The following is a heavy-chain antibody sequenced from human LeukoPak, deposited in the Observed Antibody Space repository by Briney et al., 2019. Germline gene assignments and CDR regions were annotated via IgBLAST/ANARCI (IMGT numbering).Heavy chain of an antibody. CDR2: ISSSSSYI. CDR3: ASPSGYSSSWYSLDY. CDR1: GFTFSSYS. V-gene: IGHV3-21*01. J-gene: IGHJ4*02. D-gene: IGHD6-13*01. Sequence: PGGSLRLSCAASGFTFSSYSMNWVRQAPGKGLEWVSSISSSSSYIYYADSVKGRFTISRDNAKNSLYLQMNSLRAEDTAVYYCASPSGYSSSWYSLDYWGQGTLVTVSS.